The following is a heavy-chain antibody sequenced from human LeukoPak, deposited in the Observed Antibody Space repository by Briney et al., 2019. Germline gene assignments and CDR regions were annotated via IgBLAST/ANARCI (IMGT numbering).Heavy chain of an antibody. J-gene: IGHJ6*03. CDR3: AREDCSSSSCYPYMDV. D-gene: IGHD2-2*01. V-gene: IGHV3-64*01. CDR2: ISSNGGST. Sequence: GGSLRLSCADSGFTFSRYAMYWVRQAPGKGLEYVSAISSNGGSTYYANSVKDRFTIPRDNSKNTLYLQMGSLRAEDMAVYYCAREDCSSSSCYPYMDVWGKGTTVTVSS. CDR1: GFTFSRYA.